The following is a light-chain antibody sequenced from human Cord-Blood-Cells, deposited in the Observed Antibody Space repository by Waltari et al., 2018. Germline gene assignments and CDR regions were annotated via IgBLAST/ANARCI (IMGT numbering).Light chain of an antibody. CDR2: AAS. CDR3: QQSYSTPLT. V-gene: IGKV1-39*01. Sequence: DIQMTPSPSSLSASVGDRVTITCRESQSISSYLNWYQQKPEKAPKLLIYAASSLQSGVPSRFSGSGSGTDFTLTISSLQPEDFATYYCQQSYSTPLTFGGGTKVEIK. J-gene: IGKJ4*01. CDR1: QSISSY.